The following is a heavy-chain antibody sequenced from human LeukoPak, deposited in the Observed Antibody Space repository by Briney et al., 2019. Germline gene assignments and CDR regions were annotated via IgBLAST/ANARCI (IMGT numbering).Heavy chain of an antibody. V-gene: IGHV3-66*01. CDR2: IYSGGST. CDR3: ARDGSGSCCNDAFDI. D-gene: IGHD2-15*01. Sequence: PGGFLRLSCAASGFTFSSYAMHWVRQAPGKGLEWVSVIYSGGSTYYADSVKGRFTISRDNSKNTLYLQMNSLRAEDTAVYYCARDGSGSCCNDAFDIWGQGTMVTVSS. CDR1: GFTFSSYA. J-gene: IGHJ3*02.